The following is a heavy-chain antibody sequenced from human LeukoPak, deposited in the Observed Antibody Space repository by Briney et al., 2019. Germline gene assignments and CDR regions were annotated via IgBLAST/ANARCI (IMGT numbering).Heavy chain of an antibody. CDR3: ARDNYAYRSGRVNWFDP. J-gene: IGHJ5*02. D-gene: IGHD6-19*01. CDR1: GFTFSSYS. CDR2: ISSSSSDI. Sequence: GGSLRLSCAASGFTFSSYSMNWVRQAPGKGLEWVAYISSSSSDIYYADSVKGRFTISRDNAKNSLYLQMNSLRAEDTAVYYCARDNYAYRSGRVNWFDPWGQGTLVTVSS. V-gene: IGHV3-21*05.